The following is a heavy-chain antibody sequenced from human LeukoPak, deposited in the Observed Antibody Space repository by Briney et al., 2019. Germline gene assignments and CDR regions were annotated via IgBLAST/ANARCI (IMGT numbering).Heavy chain of an antibody. Sequence: SGTLSLTCTVSGDSISSSDYYWGWIRQSPGKGLEWIGRISYSGKTFYNPSLKSRVTMSVDTSKNLFSLRLNSVTAADTAVYYCSRLTHSYYADTAGYYPYYYMDVWGEGATVTVSS. V-gene: IGHV4-39*02. CDR1: GDSISSSDYY. CDR3: SRLTHSYYADTAGYYPYYYMDV. CDR2: ISYSGKT. J-gene: IGHJ6*03. D-gene: IGHD3-22*01.